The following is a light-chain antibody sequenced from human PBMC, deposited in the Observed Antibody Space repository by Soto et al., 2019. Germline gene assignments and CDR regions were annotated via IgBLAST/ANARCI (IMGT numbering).Light chain of an antibody. J-gene: IGKJ4*01. CDR2: AAS. CDR3: QQSYSTPLT. V-gene: IGKV1-39*01. Sequence: DIQMTQSPSSLSASVGDRVTITCRASQSISSYLNWYQQKPGKAPKLLIYAASSLQSWVPSRFSGSGSGTDFTLTISSLQPEDFATYYCQQSYSTPLTFGGGTKVVIK. CDR1: QSISSY.